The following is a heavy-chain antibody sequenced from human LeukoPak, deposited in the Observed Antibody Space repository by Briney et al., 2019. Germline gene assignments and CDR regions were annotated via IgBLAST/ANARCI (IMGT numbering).Heavy chain of an antibody. Sequence: SVKVSCKASGGTFSIYAKSWVRQAPGQGLEWMGGIIPIFGTANYAQKFQSRVTITADESTSTAYMELSSLRSEDTAVYYCARETYSSGPPDYWGQGTLVTVSS. CDR3: ARETYSSGPPDY. D-gene: IGHD6-19*01. CDR2: IIPIFGTA. V-gene: IGHV1-69*01. CDR1: GGTFSIYA. J-gene: IGHJ4*02.